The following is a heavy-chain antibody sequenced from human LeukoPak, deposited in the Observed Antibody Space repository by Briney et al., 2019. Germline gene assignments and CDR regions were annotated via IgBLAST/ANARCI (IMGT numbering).Heavy chain of an antibody. J-gene: IGHJ3*02. V-gene: IGHV4-38-2*02. CDR1: GFSISGGYY. CDR3: ARDRGNWNEDAFDI. D-gene: IGHD1-1*01. Sequence: MSSETLSLTCTVSGFSISGGYYWGWIRQPPGKGLEWITNIYDSGSRYYNPSLKSRVTISVDTSKNQFSLKLSSVTAADTAVYYCARDRGNWNEDAFDIWGQGTMVTVSS. CDR2: IYDSGSR.